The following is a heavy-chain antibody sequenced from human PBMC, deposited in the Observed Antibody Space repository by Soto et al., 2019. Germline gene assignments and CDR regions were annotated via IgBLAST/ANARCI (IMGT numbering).Heavy chain of an antibody. D-gene: IGHD6-6*01. CDR3: ARDSSSSSRGFDY. CDR1: GFTFSSYS. J-gene: IGHJ4*02. V-gene: IGHV3-21*01. Sequence: GGSLRLSCAASGFTFSSYSMNWVRQAPGKGLEWVSSISSSSSYIYYADSVKGRFTISRDNAKNSLYLQMNSLRAEDTAVYYCARDSSSSSRGFDYWAREPWSPSPQ. CDR2: ISSSSSYI.